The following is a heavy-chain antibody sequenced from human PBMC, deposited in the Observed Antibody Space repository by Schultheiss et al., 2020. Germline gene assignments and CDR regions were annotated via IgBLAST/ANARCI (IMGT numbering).Heavy chain of an antibody. CDR1: GFTFSNAW. D-gene: IGHD3-3*01. J-gene: IGHJ4*02. CDR3: TAGITVPSDY. CDR2: IKSKTDGGTT. V-gene: IGHV3-15*01. Sequence: GESLKISCAASGFTFSNAWMSWVRQAPGKGLEWVGRIKSKTDGGTTNYAAPVKGRFTISRDDSKNTLYLQMNSLKTEDTAVYYCTAGITVPSDYWGQGTLVNVSS.